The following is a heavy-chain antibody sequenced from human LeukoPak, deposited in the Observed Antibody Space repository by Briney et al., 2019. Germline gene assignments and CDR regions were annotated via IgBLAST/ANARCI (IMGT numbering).Heavy chain of an antibody. CDR1: GGSISSYY. CDR3: ARGSIAVAGTNYYYMDV. V-gene: IGHV4-59*01. D-gene: IGHD6-19*01. J-gene: IGHJ6*03. CDR2: IYYSGST. Sequence: PSETLSLTCTVSGGSISSYYWSWIRQPPGKGLEWIGYIYYSGSTNYNPSLKSRVTISVDTSKNQFSLKLSSVTAADTAVYYCARGSIAVAGTNYYYMDVWGKGTTVTVSS.